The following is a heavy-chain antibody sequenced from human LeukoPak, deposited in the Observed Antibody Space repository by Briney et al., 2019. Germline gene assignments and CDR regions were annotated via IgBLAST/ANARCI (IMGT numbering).Heavy chain of an antibody. CDR1: GFTFSTYG. J-gene: IGHJ4*02. D-gene: IGHD1-26*01. CDR2: ISYDGSNK. CDR3: ARRTRGSWVDY. Sequence: GGSLRLSCAASGFTFSTYGMHWVRQAPGKGLEWVAVISYDGSNKYYADSVKGRFTISRDNSKNTLCLQMNSLRAEDTAVYYFARRTRGSWVDYWGEGTLVTVSS. V-gene: IGHV3-30*03.